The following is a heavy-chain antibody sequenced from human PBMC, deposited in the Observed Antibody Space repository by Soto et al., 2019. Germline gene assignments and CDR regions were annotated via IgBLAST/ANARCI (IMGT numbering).Heavy chain of an antibody. CDR1: GGSFSGYY. V-gene: IGHV4-34*01. Sequence: PSATLSLTCAFYGGSFSGYYWTWIRQPPGKGLEWVGEIGHSGSATYSPSLKSRVTISVDTSKNQFSLKLSSVTAADTAVYYCARLTRVAVAGRLDSAFEIWGQGTMVTVSS. J-gene: IGHJ3*02. D-gene: IGHD6-19*01. CDR3: ARLTRVAVAGRLDSAFEI. CDR2: IGHSGSA.